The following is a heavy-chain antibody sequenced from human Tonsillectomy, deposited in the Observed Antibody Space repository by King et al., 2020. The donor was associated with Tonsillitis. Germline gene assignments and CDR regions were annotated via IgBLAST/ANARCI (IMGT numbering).Heavy chain of an antibody. CDR2: ISAYKGNT. Sequence: QLVQSGAEVKKPGASVKVSCKTSGYTFISYGISWVRQAPGQGLEWMGWISAYKGNTNYAQKLQGRVTMTTDTLTSTVYMELRSLRSDDTAVYYCARDAQWSLPTQDAFDIWGQGTMVTVSS. CDR1: GYTFISYG. J-gene: IGHJ3*02. V-gene: IGHV1-18*04. D-gene: IGHD3-22*01. CDR3: ARDAQWSLPTQDAFDI.